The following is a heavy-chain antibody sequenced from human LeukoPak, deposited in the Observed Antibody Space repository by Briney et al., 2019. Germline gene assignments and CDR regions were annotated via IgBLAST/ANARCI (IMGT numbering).Heavy chain of an antibody. J-gene: IGHJ4*02. CDR3: ARVRYSSSQSDFDY. CDR1: GYSISSGYY. Sequence: PSETLSLTCTVSGYSISSGYYWGWIRQPPGKGLEWIGSIYHSGSTYYNPSLKSRVTISVDTSKNQFSLKLSPVTAADTAVYYCARVRYSSSQSDFDYWGQGTLVTVSS. CDR2: IYHSGST. V-gene: IGHV4-38-2*02. D-gene: IGHD6-6*01.